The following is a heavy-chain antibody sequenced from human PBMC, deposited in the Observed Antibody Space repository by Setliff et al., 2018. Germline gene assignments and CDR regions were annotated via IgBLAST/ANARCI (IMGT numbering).Heavy chain of an antibody. V-gene: IGHV3-7*01. CDR3: ARAPTVYYYDSSGYYAFDY. Sequence: GGSLRLSCAASGFTFSNYWMSWVRQAPGKGLEWVAHIKGDGSEKIYVDSVKGRFTISRDNAKNTLYLQMDSLRAEDTAVYYCARAPTVYYYDSSGYYAFDYWGQGTLVTVS. J-gene: IGHJ4*02. D-gene: IGHD3-22*01. CDR1: GFTFSNYW. CDR2: IKGDGSEK.